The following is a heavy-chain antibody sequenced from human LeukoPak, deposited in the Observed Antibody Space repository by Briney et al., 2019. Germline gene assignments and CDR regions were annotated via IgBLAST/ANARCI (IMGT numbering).Heavy chain of an antibody. J-gene: IGHJ4*02. CDR2: ISWNSGSI. V-gene: IGHV3-9*01. Sequence: GGSLRLSCAASGFTFDDYAMHWVRQAPGKGLEWVSGISWNSGSIGYADSVKGRFTISRDNAKNSLYLQMNSLRAEDTALYYCAEGSTAAVAGFSYYFDYWGQGTLVTVSS. CDR3: AEGSTAAVAGFSYYFDY. CDR1: GFTFDDYA. D-gene: IGHD6-19*01.